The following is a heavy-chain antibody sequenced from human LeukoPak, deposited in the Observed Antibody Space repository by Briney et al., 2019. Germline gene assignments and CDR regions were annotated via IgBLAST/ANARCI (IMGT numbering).Heavy chain of an antibody. J-gene: IGHJ4*02. V-gene: IGHV1-46*01. Sequence: ASVKVSCKASGYTFTSYYMHWVRQAPGQGLEWMGIINPSGGSTSYAQKFQGRVTMTRDTSTSTVYMELSSLRSEDTAVYYCARGGVGELLVTSVDYWGQGTLVTVSS. CDR2: INPSGGST. CDR1: GYTFTSYY. D-gene: IGHD1-26*01. CDR3: ARGGVGELLVTSVDY.